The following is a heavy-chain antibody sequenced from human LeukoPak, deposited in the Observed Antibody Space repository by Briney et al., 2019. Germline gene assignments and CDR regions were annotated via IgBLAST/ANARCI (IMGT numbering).Heavy chain of an antibody. D-gene: IGHD2-2*01. CDR3: ARGPIGYCSSTSCFPYYYYGMDV. V-gene: IGHV1-46*01. CDR2: INPSGGST. J-gene: IGHJ6*02. CDR1: GYTFTSYY. Sequence: ASVKVSCKASGYTFTSYYMHWVRQAPGQGLEWMGIINPSGGSTSYAQKFQGRVTMTRNTSISTAYMELSSLRSEDTAVYYCARGPIGYCSSTSCFPYYYYGMDVWGQGTTVTVSS.